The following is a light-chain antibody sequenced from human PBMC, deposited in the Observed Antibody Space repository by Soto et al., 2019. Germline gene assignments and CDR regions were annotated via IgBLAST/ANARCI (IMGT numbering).Light chain of an antibody. CDR2: GAS. CDR1: ESISSN. V-gene: IGKV3-15*01. CDR3: QQYHRWPPRT. J-gene: IGKJ1*01. Sequence: EVVMTQSPATLSVSPGERATLSCRASESISSNLAWYQQKYGQGPRVLIYGASTRAAGIPARFSGSGSGTEFTLTISILQSEDSAVYYCQQYHRWPPRTFGQGTKVEIK.